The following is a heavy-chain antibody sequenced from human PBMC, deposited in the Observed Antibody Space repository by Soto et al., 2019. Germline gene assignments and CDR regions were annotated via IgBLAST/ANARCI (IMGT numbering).Heavy chain of an antibody. V-gene: IGHV1-3*01. CDR3: ARDRWYSSSWYYRGGNWFDP. CDR1: GYTFTSYA. J-gene: IGHJ5*02. CDR2: INAGNGNT. D-gene: IGHD6-13*01. Sequence: VASVKVSCKASGYTFTSYAMHWVRQAPGQRLEWMGWINAGNGNTKYSQKFQGRVTITRDTSASTAYMELSSLRSEDTAVYYCARDRWYSSSWYYRGGNWFDPWGQGTLVTVS.